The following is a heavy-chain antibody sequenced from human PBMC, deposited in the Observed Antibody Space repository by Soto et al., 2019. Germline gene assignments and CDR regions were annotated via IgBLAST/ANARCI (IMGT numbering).Heavy chain of an antibody. CDR3: AAALGGAFDI. Sequence: QMQLVQSGPEVKKPGTSVKVSCKASGFTFTSSAVQWVRQARGQRLEWIGWIVVGSGNTNYAQKFQXTVIIXXDMSTSTAYMELSSLRSEDTAVYYCAAALGGAFDIWGQGTMVTVSS. CDR1: GFTFTSSA. D-gene: IGHD6-6*01. CDR2: IVVGSGNT. V-gene: IGHV1-58*01. J-gene: IGHJ3*02.